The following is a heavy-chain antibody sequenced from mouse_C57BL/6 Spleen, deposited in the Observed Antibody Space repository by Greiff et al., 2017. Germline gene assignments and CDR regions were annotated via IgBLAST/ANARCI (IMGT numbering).Heavy chain of an antibody. J-gene: IGHJ1*03. V-gene: IGHV1-69*01. Sequence: VQLQQSGAELVMPGASVKLSCKASGYTFTSYWMHWVKQRPGQGLEWIGEIDPSDSYTNYNQKFKGKSTLTVDKSSSTAYMQLSSLTSEDSAVYYWARRRNDYDDGHWYFDVWGTGTTVTVSS. CDR2: IDPSDSYT. D-gene: IGHD2-4*01. CDR1: GYTFTSYW. CDR3: ARRRNDYDDGHWYFDV.